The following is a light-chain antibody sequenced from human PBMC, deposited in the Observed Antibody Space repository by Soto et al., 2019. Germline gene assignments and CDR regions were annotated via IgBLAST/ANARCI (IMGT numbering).Light chain of an antibody. CDR3: QQDDSSPWT. J-gene: IGKJ1*01. Sequence: EIVLTQSPGTLSLSPGERATLSCRASQSVSSSFLAWYQLKPGQAPRLLIYGASSRATGIPDRFSGSGSGTDFTLTISRLEPEDLAVYYCQQDDSSPWTFDQGTKVEIK. CDR2: GAS. V-gene: IGKV3-20*01. CDR1: QSVSSSF.